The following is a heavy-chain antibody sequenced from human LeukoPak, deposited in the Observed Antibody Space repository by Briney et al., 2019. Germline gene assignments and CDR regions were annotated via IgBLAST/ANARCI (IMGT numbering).Heavy chain of an antibody. D-gene: IGHD3-16*01. CDR3: ARGYVQPDN. Sequence: PGGSLRLSCAASGFTLRNNWMHWVRQAPGKGLVWVSRVNSDGNTTTYADSVKGRFTISRDNSNTTLYLQMNTLRGEDTALYYCARGYVQPDNWGQGTLVTVSS. CDR1: GFTLRNNW. V-gene: IGHV3-74*03. J-gene: IGHJ4*02. CDR2: VNSDGNTT.